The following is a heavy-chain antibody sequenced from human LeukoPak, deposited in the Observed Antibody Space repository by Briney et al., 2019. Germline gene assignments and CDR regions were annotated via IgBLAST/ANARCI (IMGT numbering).Heavy chain of an antibody. D-gene: IGHD3-22*01. J-gene: IGHJ4*02. CDR3: ARLLDSSRFDY. Sequence: GESLKISCKGSGYRFSGYWIAWVRQMPGKGLEWMGIIYPGDSDTRYSPSFQGQVTISADKSISAAYLQWSSLKASDTAIYYCARLLDSSRFDYWGQGSLVTVSS. CDR1: GYRFSGYW. CDR2: IYPGDSDT. V-gene: IGHV5-51*01.